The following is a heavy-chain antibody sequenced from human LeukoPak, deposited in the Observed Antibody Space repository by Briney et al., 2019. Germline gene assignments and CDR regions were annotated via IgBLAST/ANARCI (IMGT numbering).Heavy chain of an antibody. V-gene: IGHV4-39*01. CDR1: GGSISSSSYY. Sequence: PSETLSLTCTVSGGSISSSSYYWGCIRQPPGKGLEWIGSIYYSGSSYYTPSLKSRLTISVDTSKDQFSLKLTSVTAADTAVYYCAASGYSTRWYYYDFWAQGTLVTVPS. CDR3: AASGYSTRWYYYDF. J-gene: IGHJ4*02. CDR2: IYYSGSS. D-gene: IGHD2-8*01.